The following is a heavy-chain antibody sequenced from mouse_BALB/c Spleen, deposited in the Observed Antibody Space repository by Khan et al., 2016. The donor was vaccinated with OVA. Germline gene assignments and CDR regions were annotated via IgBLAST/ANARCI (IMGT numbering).Heavy chain of an antibody. J-gene: IGHJ2*01. CDR3: ARSKKIVATYFDY. V-gene: IGHV1S81*02. CDR1: GYTFTSYW. CDR2: TNPTNGRT. Sequence: QVQLQQSGAELVKAGASVKMSCKASGYTFTSYWMHWVKQRLGQGLEWFAETNPTNGRTYYNEKFKSKATLTVDKSSSTAYMLLSGPTFEDSAVYYCARSKKIVATYFDYWGHGTPLTVSS. D-gene: IGHD1-1*01.